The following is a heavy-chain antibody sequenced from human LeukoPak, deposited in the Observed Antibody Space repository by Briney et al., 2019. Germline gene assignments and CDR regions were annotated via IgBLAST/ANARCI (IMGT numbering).Heavy chain of an antibody. J-gene: IGHJ6*02. CDR2: IIPIFGIA. V-gene: IGHV1-69*13. CDR3: ARLSQSGNWNYYGMDV. D-gene: IGHD1-1*01. CDR1: GGTFSSYA. Sequence: SVKVSCKASGGTFSSYAISWVRQAPGQGLEWMGRIIPIFGIANYAQKFQGRVTITADESTSTAYMELSSLRSEDTAVYYCARLSQSGNWNYYGMDVWGQGTTVTVSS.